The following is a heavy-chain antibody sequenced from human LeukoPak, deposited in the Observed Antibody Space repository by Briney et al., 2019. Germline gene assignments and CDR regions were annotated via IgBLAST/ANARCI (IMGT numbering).Heavy chain of an antibody. V-gene: IGHV4-4*02. D-gene: IGHD2/OR15-2a*01. CDR3: AREGGFYRPLDY. Sequence: PSGTLSLTCDVSGGSISATNWWTWVRQPPGGGLEWIGEVHLSGRANYSPSLESRVTISVDTSENHISLQLTSVTAADTAVYYCAREGGFYRPLDYSGPGTLVIVSS. J-gene: IGHJ4*02. CDR2: VHLSGRA. CDR1: GGSISATNW.